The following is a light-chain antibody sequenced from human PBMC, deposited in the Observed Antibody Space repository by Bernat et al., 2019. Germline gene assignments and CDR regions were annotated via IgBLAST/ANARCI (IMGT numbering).Light chain of an antibody. CDR2: DVS. Sequence: QSALTQPASVSGSPGQSITLSCTGTSSDVGAYNYVSWYQQHPGKAPKLMIFDVSNRPSGVSDRFSGSKSGETAYMTISGLRAEDETDYYCSSLSTTSAPVVFGGGTKLTV. J-gene: IGLJ3*02. V-gene: IGLV2-14*03. CDR1: SSDVGAYNY. CDR3: SSLSTTSAPVV.